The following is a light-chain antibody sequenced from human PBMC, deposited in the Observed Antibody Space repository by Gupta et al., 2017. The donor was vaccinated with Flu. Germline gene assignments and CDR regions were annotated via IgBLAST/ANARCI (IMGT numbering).Light chain of an antibody. CDR3: QHYYSYPFS. Sequence: DIQMTQPPSTLSASVGDRVTITCRASQSISTWLAWYQQKPGKAPKLLIYKASSLKSGVPQRFSGSGSGAEFTLTISSLQPDDFATYYCQHYYSYPFSFGQGTKLEI. CDR2: KAS. V-gene: IGKV1-5*03. CDR1: QSISTW. J-gene: IGKJ2*03.